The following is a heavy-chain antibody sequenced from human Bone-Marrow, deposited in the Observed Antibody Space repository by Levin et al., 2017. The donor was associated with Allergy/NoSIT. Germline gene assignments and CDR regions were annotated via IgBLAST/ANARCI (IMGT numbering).Heavy chain of an antibody. V-gene: IGHV3-33*01. CDR2: IWYDGSNK. CDR3: ARSLPYSGSYFDY. Sequence: AGGSLRLSCAASGFTFSSYGMHWVRQAPGKGLEWVAVIWYDGSNKYYADSVKGRFTISRDNSKNTLYLQMNSLRAEDTAVYYCARSLPYSGSYFDYWGQGTLVTVSS. J-gene: IGHJ4*02. D-gene: IGHD1-26*01. CDR1: GFTFSSYG.